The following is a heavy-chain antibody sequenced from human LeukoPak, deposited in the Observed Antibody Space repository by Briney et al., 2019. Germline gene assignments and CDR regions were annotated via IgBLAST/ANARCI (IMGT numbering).Heavy chain of an antibody. V-gene: IGHV1-46*01. Sequence: ASVKVSCKASGYTFTSYYMHWVRQAPGQGLEWMGIINPSGGSTSYAQKFQGRVTMTRDTSTSTAYMELSSLRSEDTAVYYCARDLVVGAPGYWGQGTLVTVSS. CDR1: GYTFTSYY. CDR2: INPSGGST. D-gene: IGHD1-26*01. J-gene: IGHJ4*02. CDR3: ARDLVVGAPGY.